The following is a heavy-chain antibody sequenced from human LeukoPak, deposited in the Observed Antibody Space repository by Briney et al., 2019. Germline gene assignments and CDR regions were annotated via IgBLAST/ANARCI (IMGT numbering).Heavy chain of an antibody. Sequence: TGGSLRLSCEASGITFSTSDMHSVRQAPGKGLEWVSVIGTAGDTYYADSVKGRFTISRENAKNSLYLQMNSLRAGDTAVYYCARGSVRVGMDVWGQGTTVTVSS. V-gene: IGHV3-13*01. CDR1: GITFSTSD. CDR2: IGTAGDT. D-gene: IGHD6-13*01. CDR3: ARGSVRVGMDV. J-gene: IGHJ6*02.